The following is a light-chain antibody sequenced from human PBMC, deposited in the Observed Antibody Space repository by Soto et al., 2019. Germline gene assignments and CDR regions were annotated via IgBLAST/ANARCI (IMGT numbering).Light chain of an antibody. J-gene: IGKJ2*01. V-gene: IGKV1-39*01. Sequence: DVQLTQSPSSXSASVGDKVTITCRASQSIRSYLNWVQQKPGKAPKLLIYDASSLQTGVPSRFSGSGSGTDFSLTISSLQPEDFATYYCQKYNSYYTFGQGTKVDIK. CDR1: QSIRSY. CDR3: QKYNSYYT. CDR2: DAS.